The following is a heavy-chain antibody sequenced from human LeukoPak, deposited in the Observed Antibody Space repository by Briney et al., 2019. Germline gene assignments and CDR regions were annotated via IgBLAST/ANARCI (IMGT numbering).Heavy chain of an antibody. Sequence: PGGSLRLSCAASGFTFSSYSMNWVRQAPGKGLEWVSSISSSSSYIYYADSVKGRFTISRDNAKNSLYLQMNSLRAEDTAVYYCARGTSRGYADPYYFDYWGQGTLVTVSS. CDR3: ARGTSRGYADPYYFDY. D-gene: IGHD5-12*01. CDR2: ISSSSSYI. CDR1: GFTFSSYS. J-gene: IGHJ4*02. V-gene: IGHV3-21*01.